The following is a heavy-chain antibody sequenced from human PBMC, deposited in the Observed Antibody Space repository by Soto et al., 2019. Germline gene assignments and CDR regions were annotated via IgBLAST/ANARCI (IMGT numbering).Heavy chain of an antibody. CDR1: GGSISSSSYY. D-gene: IGHD3-10*01. Sequence: QLQLQESGPGLVKPSETLSLTCTVSGGSISSSSYYWGWIRQPPGKGLEWIGSIYYSGSTYYNPSLKSRVPISVDTSKNQFSLKLSSVTAADTAVYYCARHSITMVRGVTYYFDYWGQGTLVTVSS. CDR3: ARHSITMVRGVTYYFDY. V-gene: IGHV4-39*01. J-gene: IGHJ4*02. CDR2: IYYSGST.